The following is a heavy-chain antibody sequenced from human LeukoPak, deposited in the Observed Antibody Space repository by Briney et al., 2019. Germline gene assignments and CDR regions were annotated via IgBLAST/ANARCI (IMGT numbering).Heavy chain of an antibody. J-gene: IGHJ4*02. CDR2: ISAYNGNT. D-gene: IGHD3-10*01. CDR3: ARDTLVMVRGVKTRVDYFDY. CDR1: GYTFTGYY. Sequence: ASVKVSCKASGYTFTGYYMHWVRQAPGQGLEWMGWISAYNGNTNYAQKLQGRVTMTTDTSTSTAYMELRSLRSDDTAVYYCARDTLVMVRGVKTRVDYFDYWGQGTLVTVSS. V-gene: IGHV1-18*04.